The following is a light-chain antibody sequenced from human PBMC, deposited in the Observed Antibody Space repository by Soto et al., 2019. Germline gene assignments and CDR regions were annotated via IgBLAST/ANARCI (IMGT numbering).Light chain of an antibody. CDR1: QSFSSNY. CDR2: GAS. CDR3: QQYSSAWT. V-gene: IGKV3-20*01. Sequence: EIVLTQSPGTLSLSPGERATLSCRASQSFSSNYLAWYQQKPGQAPRLLIYGASTRATGIPDRFSGTESGTDFTLTISRLEAEDSAVYYCQQYSSAWTFGQGTKVEIK. J-gene: IGKJ1*01.